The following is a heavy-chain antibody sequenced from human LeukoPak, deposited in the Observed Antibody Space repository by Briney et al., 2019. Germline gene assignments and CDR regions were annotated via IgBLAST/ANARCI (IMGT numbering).Heavy chain of an antibody. Sequence: ASVKVSCKASGYTFTGYYMHWVRQAPGQGLEWMGWINPNSGGTNYAQKFQGRVTMTRDTSISTAYMELSRLRSDDTAVYYCARGKDIFDYYYYMDVWGKGTTVTVSS. CDR2: INPNSGGT. J-gene: IGHJ6*03. CDR1: GYTFTGYY. V-gene: IGHV1-2*02. CDR3: ARGKDIFDYYYYMDV.